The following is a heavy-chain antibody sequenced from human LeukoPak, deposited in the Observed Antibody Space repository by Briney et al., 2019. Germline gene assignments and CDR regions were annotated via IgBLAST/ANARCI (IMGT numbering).Heavy chain of an antibody. CDR1: GYTFTSYY. J-gene: IGHJ6*03. V-gene: IGHV1-46*01. CDR3: ARDRGYYYYMDV. D-gene: IGHD3-10*01. CDR2: INPSGGST. Sequence: ASVKVSCKASGYTFTSYYMHWVRQAPGQGLEWMGIINPSGGSTSYAQKLQGRVTMTTDTSTSTAYMELRSLRSDDTAVYYCARDRGYYYYMDVWGKGTTVTVSS.